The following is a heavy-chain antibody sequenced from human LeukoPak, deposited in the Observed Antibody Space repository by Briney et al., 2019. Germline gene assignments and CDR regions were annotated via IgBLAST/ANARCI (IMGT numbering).Heavy chain of an antibody. Sequence: ASVKLSCTASGYTFTSYYMNWVRQAPGQGLEWMAIINPSGGSTSYAETFQGRLTMTRDTSTSTVFMELSSLRSEDTAVYYCASDVDILTGQDYWGQGTLVTVSS. J-gene: IGHJ4*02. CDR1: GYTFTSYY. CDR2: INPSGGST. D-gene: IGHD3-9*01. CDR3: ASDVDILTGQDY. V-gene: IGHV1-46*01.